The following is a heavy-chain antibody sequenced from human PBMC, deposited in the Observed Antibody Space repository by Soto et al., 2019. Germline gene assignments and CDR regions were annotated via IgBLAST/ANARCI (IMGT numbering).Heavy chain of an antibody. D-gene: IGHD3-22*01. Sequence: ASVKVSCKASGYTFTSYGISWVRQAPGQGLEWMGWISAYNGNTNYAQKLQGRVTMTTDTSTSTVYMELRSLRSDDTAVYYCARDVGYYYDSSVDYSPWGQGTLVTVSS. CDR2: ISAYNGNT. J-gene: IGHJ5*02. CDR1: GYTFTSYG. V-gene: IGHV1-18*01. CDR3: ARDVGYYYDSSVDYSP.